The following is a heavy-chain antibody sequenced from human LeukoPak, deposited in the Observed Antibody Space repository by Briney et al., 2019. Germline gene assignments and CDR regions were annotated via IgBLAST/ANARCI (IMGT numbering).Heavy chain of an antibody. CDR1: GGSISSSSYY. Sequence: SETLSLTSTVSGGSISSSSYYWGWIRQPPGKGLEWIGSIYYSGTTYYNPSLKSRVTISVDTSKNQFSLKLSSMTAADTAVYYCASILYTIDYWGQGTLVTVSS. CDR3: ASILYTIDY. CDR2: IYYSGTT. V-gene: IGHV4-39*01. J-gene: IGHJ4*02. D-gene: IGHD2-21*01.